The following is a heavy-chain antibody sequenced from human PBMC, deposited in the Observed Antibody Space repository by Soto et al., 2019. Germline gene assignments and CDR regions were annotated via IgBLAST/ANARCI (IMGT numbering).Heavy chain of an antibody. Sequence: QVRLQQWGAGLLKPSETLSLTCAVYGDSFSTHYWSWIRRSPVRGLEWIGEVNYGGSTNYNPSLKRRATVSVDTSKIHFSLKMSSVTAADTAMYYCARGTREGYYFDFWGRGTLVTVSS. V-gene: IGHV4-34*01. CDR3: ARGTREGYYFDF. CDR2: VNYGGST. CDR1: GDSFSTHY. J-gene: IGHJ2*01. D-gene: IGHD2-15*01.